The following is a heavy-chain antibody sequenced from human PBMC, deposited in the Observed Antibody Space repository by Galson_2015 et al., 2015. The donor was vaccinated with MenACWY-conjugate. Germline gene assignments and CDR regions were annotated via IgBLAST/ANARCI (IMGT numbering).Heavy chain of an antibody. V-gene: IGHV3-74*01. CDR2: INSDGSST. CDR3: ARDENEGIAVAGSGRGYYYYGMDV. J-gene: IGHJ6*02. CDR1: GFTFSSYW. D-gene: IGHD6-19*01. Sequence: SLRLSCAASGFTFSSYWMHWVRQAPGKGLVWVSRINSDGSSTSYADSVKGRFTISRDNAKNTLYLQMNSLRAEDTAVYYCARDENEGIAVAGSGRGYYYYGMDVWGQGTTVTVSS.